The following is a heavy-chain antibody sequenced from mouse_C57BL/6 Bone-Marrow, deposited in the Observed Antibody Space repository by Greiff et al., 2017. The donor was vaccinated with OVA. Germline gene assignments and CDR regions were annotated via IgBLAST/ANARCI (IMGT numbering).Heavy chain of an antibody. D-gene: IGHD1-1*02. CDR3: TNYGGPYAMDY. V-gene: IGHV1-15*01. Sequence: QVQLQQSGAELVRPGASVTLSCKASGYTFTDYEMHWVKQTPVHGLEWIGAIDPETGGTAYNQKFKGKAILTADKSSSTAYMELRSLTSEDSAVYYCTNYGGPYAMDYWGQGTSVTVSS. CDR1: GYTFTDYE. J-gene: IGHJ4*01. CDR2: IDPETGGT.